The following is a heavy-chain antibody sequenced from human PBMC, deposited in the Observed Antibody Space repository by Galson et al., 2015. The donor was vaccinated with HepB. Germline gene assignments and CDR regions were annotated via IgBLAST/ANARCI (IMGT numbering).Heavy chain of an antibody. CDR3: AKDIDSSGLDAFDI. V-gene: IGHV3-9*01. Sequence: SLRLSCAASGFTFDDYAMHWVRQAPGKGLEWVSGISWNSGSIGYADSVKGRFTISRDNAKNSLYLQMNSLRAEDTALHYCAKDIDSSGLDAFDIWGQGTMVTVSS. CDR1: GFTFDDYA. CDR2: ISWNSGSI. J-gene: IGHJ3*02. D-gene: IGHD6-19*01.